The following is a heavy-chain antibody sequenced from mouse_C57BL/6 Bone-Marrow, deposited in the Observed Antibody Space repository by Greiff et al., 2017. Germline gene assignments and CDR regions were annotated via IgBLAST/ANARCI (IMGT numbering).Heavy chain of an antibody. V-gene: IGHV1-82*01. D-gene: IGHD1-1*01. CDR2: IYPGDGDT. CDR1: GYAFSSSW. Sequence: QVQLQQSGPELVKPGASVKISCKASGYAFSSSWMNWVKQRPGKGLEWIGRIYPGDGDTNYNGKFKGKATLTADKSSSTAYMQLSSLTSEDSAVYFCARLTVVATEDAGFAYWGQGTLVTVSA. J-gene: IGHJ3*01. CDR3: ARLTVVATEDAGFAY.